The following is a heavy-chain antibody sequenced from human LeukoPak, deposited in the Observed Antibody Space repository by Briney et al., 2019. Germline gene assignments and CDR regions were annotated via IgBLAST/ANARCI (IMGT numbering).Heavy chain of an antibody. CDR1: GFTFSSYW. D-gene: IGHD6-13*01. CDR3: AKTRIAAAGTANWFDP. V-gene: IGHV3-74*01. J-gene: IGHJ5*02. Sequence: GGSLRLSCAASGFTFSSYWMHWVRQTPGKGLVWVSRINSDGSSTSYADSVKGRFTISRDNAKNTLYLQMNSLRAEDTAVYYCAKTRIAAAGTANWFDPWGQGTLVTVSS. CDR2: INSDGSST.